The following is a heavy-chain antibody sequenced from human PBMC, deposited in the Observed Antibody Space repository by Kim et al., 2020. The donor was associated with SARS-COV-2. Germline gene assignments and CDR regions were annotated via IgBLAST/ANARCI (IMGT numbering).Heavy chain of an antibody. CDR1: GGSISNYF. Sequence: SETLSLTCTVSGGSISNYFWSWIRQPPGKGPELIGYVFYSGSTNYNPSLSSRVTISVDTSKNQFSLKLNYVTPADTAVYHCARHLTVNYYRNSRYYGMDVWGPGTTVSVSS. CDR3: ARHLTVNYYRNSRYYGMDV. V-gene: IGHV4-59*13. J-gene: IGHJ6*02. D-gene: IGHD1-7*01. CDR2: VFYSGST.